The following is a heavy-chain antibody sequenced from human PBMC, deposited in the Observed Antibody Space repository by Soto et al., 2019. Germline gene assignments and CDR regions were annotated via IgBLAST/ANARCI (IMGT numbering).Heavy chain of an antibody. J-gene: IGHJ6*02. CDR1: GYTFTSYD. Sequence: ASVKVSCKTPGYTFTSYDSNWVRQAPGQGLEWVGWMNTNSDDTRSAQKFRARLTLTRDKSMRAVYMKLSNLRPDDTAVYYCAIEWSAGGHFYGMDVWGQGTTITVSS. CDR2: MNTNSDDT. V-gene: IGHV1-8*01. D-gene: IGHD6-13*01. CDR3: AIEWSAGGHFYGMDV.